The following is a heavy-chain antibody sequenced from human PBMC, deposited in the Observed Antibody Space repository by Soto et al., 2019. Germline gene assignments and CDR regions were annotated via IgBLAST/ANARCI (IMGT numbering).Heavy chain of an antibody. CDR1: GYSFTSYW. CDR2: IYPGDSDT. J-gene: IGHJ4*02. D-gene: IGHD3-10*01. Sequence: GESLKISCKGSGYSFTSYWIGWVRQMPGKGLEWMGIIYPGDSDTRYSPSFQGQVTISADKSISTAYLQWSSLKASDTAMYYCARREVTYYYGSGSYYFDYWGQGTLVNVSS. CDR3: ARREVTYYYGSGSYYFDY. V-gene: IGHV5-51*01.